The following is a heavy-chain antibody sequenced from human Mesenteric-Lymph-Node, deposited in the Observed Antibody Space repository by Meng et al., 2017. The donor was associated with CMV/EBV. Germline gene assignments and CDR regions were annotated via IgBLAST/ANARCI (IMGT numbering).Heavy chain of an antibody. D-gene: IGHD2-2*01. CDR2: IRYDGSNK. V-gene: IGHV3-30*02. Sequence: GESLKISCAASGFTFSSYGMHWVRQAPGKGLEWVAFIRYDGSNKYYADSVKGRFTISRDNSKNTLYLQMNSLRAEDTAVYYCAKGKVVSAAMGVWGQGTTVTVSS. CDR3: AKGKVVSAAMGV. J-gene: IGHJ6*02. CDR1: GFTFSSYG.